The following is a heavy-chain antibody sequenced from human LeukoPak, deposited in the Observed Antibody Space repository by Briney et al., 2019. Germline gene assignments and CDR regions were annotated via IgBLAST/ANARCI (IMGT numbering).Heavy chain of an antibody. CDR3: ARDTPPDY. Sequence: GGSLRLSCAASGITVSSNFMSWVRQAPGRGLEWVSVISSGGGTYYAESVKDRFTISRDNSKNTLYLQMNSLRAEDTAVYYCARDTPPDYWGQGTLVTVSS. CDR2: ISSGGGT. V-gene: IGHV3-53*01. J-gene: IGHJ4*02. CDR1: GITVSSNF.